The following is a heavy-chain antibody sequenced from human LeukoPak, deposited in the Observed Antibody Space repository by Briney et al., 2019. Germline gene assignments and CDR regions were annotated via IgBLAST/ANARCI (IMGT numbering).Heavy chain of an antibody. V-gene: IGHV4-34*01. CDR1: GGSFSGYY. CDR3: VTYYFDSSGPKKNY. CDR2: INHSGST. D-gene: IGHD3-22*01. Sequence: PSETLSLTCAVYGGSFSGYYWSWIRQPPGKGLEWIGEINHSGSTNHNPPLKSRVTISVDTSKKQFSLKLSSVTAADTAVYYCVTYYFDSSGPKKNYWGQGTLVTVSS. J-gene: IGHJ4*02.